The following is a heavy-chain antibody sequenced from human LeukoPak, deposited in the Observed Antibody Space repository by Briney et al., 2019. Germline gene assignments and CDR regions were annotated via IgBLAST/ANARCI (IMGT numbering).Heavy chain of an antibody. Sequence: SQTLSLTCAVSGGSISSGGYSWSWIRQPPGKGLEWIGYIYHSGSTYYNPSLKSRVTISVDRSNNRFSLKLSSVTAADTAVYYCASLLPNVVYWGQGTLVSVSS. CDR3: ASLLPNVVY. CDR1: GGSISSGGYS. CDR2: IYHSGST. V-gene: IGHV4-30-2*01. D-gene: IGHD2-15*01. J-gene: IGHJ4*02.